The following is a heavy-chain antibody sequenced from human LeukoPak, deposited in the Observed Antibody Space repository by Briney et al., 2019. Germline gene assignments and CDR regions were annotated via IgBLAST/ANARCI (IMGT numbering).Heavy chain of an antibody. D-gene: IGHD6-13*01. V-gene: IGHV4-39*07. J-gene: IGHJ2*01. CDR2: IYYSGST. Sequence: SETLSLTCTVSGGSISSSSYYWGWIRQPPGQGLEWIGSIYYSGSTYYNPSLKSRVTISVDTSKNQFSLKLSSVTAADTAVYYCARVYYSNSYDYWYFDLWGRGTLVTVSS. CDR1: GGSISSSSYY. CDR3: ARVYYSNSYDYWYFDL.